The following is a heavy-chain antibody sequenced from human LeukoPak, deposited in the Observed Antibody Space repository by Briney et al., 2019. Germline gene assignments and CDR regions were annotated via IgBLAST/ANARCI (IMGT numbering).Heavy chain of an antibody. V-gene: IGHV3-30-3*01. CDR2: ISYDGSNK. J-gene: IGHJ6*02. CDR3: ARDHFALHRYYYYGMDV. D-gene: IGHD3-3*02. Sequence: RSGGSLRLSCAASGFTFSSYAMHWVRQAPGKGLEWVAVISYDGSNKYYADSVKGRFTISRDNSKNTLYLQMNSLRAEDTAVYYCARDHFALHRYYYYGMDVWGQGTTVTVSS. CDR1: GFTFSSYA.